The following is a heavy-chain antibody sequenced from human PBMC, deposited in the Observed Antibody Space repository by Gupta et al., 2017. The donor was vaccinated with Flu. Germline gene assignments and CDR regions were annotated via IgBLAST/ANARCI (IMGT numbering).Heavy chain of an antibody. J-gene: IGHJ1*01. V-gene: IGHV3-30*18. CDR1: GSTFRSYG. D-gene: IGHD6-13*01. Sequence: QVQLVESGGGVVQPGRSLRLSCAASGSTFRSYGMHWVRQAPGKGVEWVAVISYDGSKKYYADSVKGRFTISRDNSKNTLYLQMNSLRAEDTAVYYCAKGGSSSWNAEYFQHWGQGTLVTVSS. CDR2: ISYDGSKK. CDR3: AKGGSSSWNAEYFQH.